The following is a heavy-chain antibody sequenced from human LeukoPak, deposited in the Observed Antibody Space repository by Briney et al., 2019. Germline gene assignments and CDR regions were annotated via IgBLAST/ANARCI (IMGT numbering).Heavy chain of an antibody. Sequence: SETLSLTCTVSGGSFIPYYWTWIRQPPGKGLEWIGYIYYSGSTIYNPSLRSRVTMSVDTPKTQFSLNPRSVTAADTAVYYCARGYFYDNSMDVWGTGTTVTVSS. CDR3: ARGYFYDNSMDV. D-gene: IGHD5/OR15-5a*01. J-gene: IGHJ6*03. V-gene: IGHV4-59*01. CDR1: GGSFIPYY. CDR2: IYYSGST.